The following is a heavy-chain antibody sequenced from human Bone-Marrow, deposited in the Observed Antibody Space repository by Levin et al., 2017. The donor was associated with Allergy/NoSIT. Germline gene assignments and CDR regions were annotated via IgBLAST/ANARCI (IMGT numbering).Heavy chain of an antibody. CDR2: IYSGGST. Sequence: GGSLRLSCAASGFTVSSNYMSWVRQAPGKGLEWVSVIYSGGSTYYADSVKGRFTISRDNSKNTLYLQMNSLGAEDTAVYYCARRHSSGWYSAFDIWGQGTMVTVSS. CDR3: ARRHSSGWYSAFDI. D-gene: IGHD6-19*01. J-gene: IGHJ3*02. V-gene: IGHV3-66*04. CDR1: GFTVSSNY.